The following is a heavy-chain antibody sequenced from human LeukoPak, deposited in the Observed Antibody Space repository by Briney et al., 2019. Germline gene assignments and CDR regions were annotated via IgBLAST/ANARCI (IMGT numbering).Heavy chain of an antibody. CDR2: INSDGSST. J-gene: IGHJ4*02. CDR1: GFTFSSYW. Sequence: SGGSLRLSCAASGFTFSSYWMNWVRQAPGKGLVWVSRINSDGSSTSYADSVKGRFTISRDNAKNTLYLQMNSLRAEDTAVYYCARGPGESSSWYVPDYWGQGTLVTVSS. CDR3: ARGPGESSSWYVPDY. V-gene: IGHV3-74*01. D-gene: IGHD6-13*01.